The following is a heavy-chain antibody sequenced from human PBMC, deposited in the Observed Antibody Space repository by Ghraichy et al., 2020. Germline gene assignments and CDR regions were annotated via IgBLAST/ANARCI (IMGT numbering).Heavy chain of an antibody. CDR1: GYSFTSYW. D-gene: IGHD5-18*01. CDR3: ARPDTAMVTSAFDI. CDR2: IYPGDSDT. Sequence: GESLNISCKGSGYSFTSYWIGWVRQMPGKGLEWMGIIYPGDSDTRYSPSFQGQVTISADKSISTAYLQWGSLKASDTAMYYCARPDTAMVTSAFDIWGQGTMVTVSS. J-gene: IGHJ3*02. V-gene: IGHV5-51*01.